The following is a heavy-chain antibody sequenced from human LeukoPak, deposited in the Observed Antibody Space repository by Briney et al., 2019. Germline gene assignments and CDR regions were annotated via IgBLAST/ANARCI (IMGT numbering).Heavy chain of an antibody. V-gene: IGHV1-8*01. CDR1: GYTFTSYD. Sequence: ASVTVSCTAPGYTFTSYDINWVRQATGQGLEWMGWMNPNSGNTGYAQKFQGRVTMTRNTSISTAYMELSSLRSEDTAVYYCARGSHPRKGGNWFDPWGQGTLVTVSS. CDR2: MNPNSGNT. J-gene: IGHJ5*02. D-gene: IGHD6-6*01. CDR3: ARGSHPRKGGNWFDP.